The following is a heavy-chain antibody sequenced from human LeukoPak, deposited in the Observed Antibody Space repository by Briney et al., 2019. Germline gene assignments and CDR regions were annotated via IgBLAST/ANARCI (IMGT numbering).Heavy chain of an antibody. D-gene: IGHD6-6*01. J-gene: IGHJ4*02. V-gene: IGHV1-46*01. Sequence: RASVKVSCKASGYTFTDHYTHWVRQAPGQGLEWLGLISPSGDRTWYAQKFQGRVTMTRDMSTSTDYMELSSLRSDDTAVYYCARDFSSSPDYWGQGTLVTVSS. CDR3: ARDFSSSPDY. CDR1: GYTFTDHY. CDR2: ISPSGDRT.